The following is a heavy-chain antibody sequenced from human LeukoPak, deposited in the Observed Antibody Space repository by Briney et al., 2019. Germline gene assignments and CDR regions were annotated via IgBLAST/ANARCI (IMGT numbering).Heavy chain of an antibody. CDR1: GYTFTSYD. CDR2: MNPNSDNT. Sequence: ASVRVSCKASGYTFTSYDINWVRQATGQGLEWMGWMNPNSDNTNYAQKLQGRVTMTTDTSTSTAYMELRSLRSDDTAVYYCARDPRAAYCGGDCYSEGDAFDIWGQGTMVTVSS. V-gene: IGHV1-18*01. CDR3: ARDPRAAYCGGDCYSEGDAFDI. J-gene: IGHJ3*02. D-gene: IGHD2-21*02.